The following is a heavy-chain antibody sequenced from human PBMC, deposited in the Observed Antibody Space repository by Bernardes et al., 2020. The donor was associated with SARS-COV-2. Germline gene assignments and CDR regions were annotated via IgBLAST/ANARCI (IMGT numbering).Heavy chain of an antibody. D-gene: IGHD3-16*02. Sequence: ASVKVSCKASGYSLTSYFIHWVRQAPGQGLEWMGIINSSSGTTSYAQKFQGRVTMTRDTSTSTVYMDLSSLRSDDTAVYYCARGFMITSGGIITDLQFDYWGQGTLVTVSS. CDR3: ARGFMITSGGIITDLQFDY. V-gene: IGHV1-46*01. CDR2: INSSSGTT. J-gene: IGHJ4*02. CDR1: GYSLTSYF.